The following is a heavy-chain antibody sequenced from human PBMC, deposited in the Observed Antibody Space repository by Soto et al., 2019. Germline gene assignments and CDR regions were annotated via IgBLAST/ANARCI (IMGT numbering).Heavy chain of an antibody. CDR3: ARDTIGSGGGYIDY. CDR1: GFSFSDHA. CDR2: ISYDGMNK. Sequence: QVQLVESGGCVVQPGRSLRLSFAASGFSFSDHALHWVRQAPGKGLEWVAVISYDGMNKRYADSVKGRFTISRDNSKNMLNLQVNSLRVEDTAVFYCARDTIGSGGGYIDYWGQGTLVTVSS. V-gene: IGHV3-30*04. D-gene: IGHD3-10*01. J-gene: IGHJ4*02.